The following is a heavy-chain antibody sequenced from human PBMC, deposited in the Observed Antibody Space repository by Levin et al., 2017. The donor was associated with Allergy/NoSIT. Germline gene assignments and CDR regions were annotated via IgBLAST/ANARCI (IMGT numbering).Heavy chain of an antibody. V-gene: IGHV3-30*18. CDR1: GFTFSSYG. CDR3: VKDLGGTDERYFQH. CDR2: ISYDGSNK. D-gene: IGHD1-26*01. J-gene: IGHJ1*01. Sequence: SCAVSGFTFSSYGMHWVRQAPGRGLEWVAMISYDGSNKNHADSVKGRFTISRDNSKNTLYLQMNSLRAEDTAVYYCVKDLGGTDERYFQHWGQGTLVTVSS.